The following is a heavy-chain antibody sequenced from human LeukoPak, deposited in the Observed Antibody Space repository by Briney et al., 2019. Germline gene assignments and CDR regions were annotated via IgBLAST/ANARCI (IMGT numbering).Heavy chain of an antibody. CDR1: GFTFSSYD. CDR3: ARVDGYSSCWSYDY. Sequence: GGSLRLSCAASGFTFSSYDMHWVRQATGKGLEWVSAIGTAGDTYYPGSVKGRFTISRENAKNSLYLQMNSLRAGDTAVYYCARVDGYSSCWSYDYWGQGTLVTVSS. D-gene: IGHD6-13*01. CDR2: IGTAGDT. V-gene: IGHV3-13*01. J-gene: IGHJ4*02.